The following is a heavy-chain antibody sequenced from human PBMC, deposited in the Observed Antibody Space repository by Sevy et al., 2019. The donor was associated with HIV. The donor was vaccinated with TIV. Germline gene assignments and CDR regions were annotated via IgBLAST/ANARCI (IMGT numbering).Heavy chain of an antibody. CDR3: ARGYCTGGSCSPGGF. CDR1: GYTFTSYI. D-gene: IGHD2-15*01. V-gene: IGHV1-18*01. J-gene: IGHJ4*02. Sequence: ASVKVSCKTSGYTFTSYIISWVRQAPGQELEWMGWISPLNGDTKYVQKFQGRVTMSIDTSTSTAYMDLRSLRSDDTAVYYCARGYCTGGSCSPGGFWGQGTLVTVSS. CDR2: ISPLNGDT.